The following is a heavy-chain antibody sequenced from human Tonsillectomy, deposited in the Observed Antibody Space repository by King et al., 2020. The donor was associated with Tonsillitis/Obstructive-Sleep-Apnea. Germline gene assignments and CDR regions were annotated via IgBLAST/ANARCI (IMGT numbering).Heavy chain of an antibody. V-gene: IGHV3-53*01. D-gene: IGHD7-27*01. J-gene: IGHJ3*02. CDR2: IYSGGHT. CDR1: GFTVSSNS. CDR3: AREXELGHNDAFDM. Sequence: VQLVESGGGLIQPGGSLRLSCAASGFTVSSNSMSWVRQAPGKGLEWVSVIYSGGHTYYADSVKGRFTISRDNSRNTLYLQMNSLRAEDTAVYYCAREXELGHNDAFDMXGQGTMVTVSS.